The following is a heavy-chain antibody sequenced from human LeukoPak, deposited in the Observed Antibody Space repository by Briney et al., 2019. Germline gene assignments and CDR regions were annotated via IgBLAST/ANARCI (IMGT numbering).Heavy chain of an antibody. CDR3: AKGAEPYGDRHTLDY. Sequence: GGSLRLSCAASGFTFANYAMSWVRQAPGKGLEWVAGISGSGGGTYYADSVKGRFTISRDNSKNTLYLQMNSLRAEDTALYYCAKGAEPYGDRHTLDYWGRGTLVTVSS. J-gene: IGHJ4*02. D-gene: IGHD4-17*01. CDR1: GFTFANYA. CDR2: ISGSGGGT. V-gene: IGHV3-23*01.